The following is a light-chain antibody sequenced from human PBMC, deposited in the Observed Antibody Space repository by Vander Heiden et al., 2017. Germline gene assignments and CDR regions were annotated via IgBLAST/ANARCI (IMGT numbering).Light chain of an antibody. CDR2: GNS. J-gene: IGLJ3*02. Sequence: HSVLTHPPSASGAPAQRVAIACTGSSPNIGAGYDVHWCQTLPRTAPTLLIEGNSNRPSGVPDRFPGYKAGTSASLDIHGLQAEDGADDYCKYSASSLSGGGFGGGTKLTVL. CDR3: KYSASSLSGGG. CDR1: SPNIGAGYD. V-gene: IGLV1-40*01.